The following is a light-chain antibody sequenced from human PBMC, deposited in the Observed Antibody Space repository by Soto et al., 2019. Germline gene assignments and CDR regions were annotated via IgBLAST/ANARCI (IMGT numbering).Light chain of an antibody. CDR2: DVS. Sequence: QSVLTQPASVSGSPGQSITISCTGTSSDVCGYNYVSWYQQHPGKAPKLMIYDVSNRPSGVSNRLSGSKSGNTASLTISGLQAEDEADYYCSSYTSSTVFGTGTKLTVL. CDR1: SSDVCGYNY. CDR3: SSYTSSTV. V-gene: IGLV2-14*01. J-gene: IGLJ1*01.